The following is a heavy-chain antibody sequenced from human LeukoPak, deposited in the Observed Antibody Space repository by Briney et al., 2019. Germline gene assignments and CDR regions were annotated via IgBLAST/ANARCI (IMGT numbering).Heavy chain of an antibody. CDR2: ISSASNTI. Sequence: GESLRLSCAASGFAFSSYSMNWVRQAPGKGLEWVSYISSASNTIYYADSVKGRFTISRDNAKNSLYLQMNSLRAEDTAMYYCARDGWFGDYNWFDPWGQGTLVTVSS. CDR3: ARDGWFGDYNWFDP. J-gene: IGHJ5*02. V-gene: IGHV3-48*01. D-gene: IGHD3-10*01. CDR1: GFAFSSYS.